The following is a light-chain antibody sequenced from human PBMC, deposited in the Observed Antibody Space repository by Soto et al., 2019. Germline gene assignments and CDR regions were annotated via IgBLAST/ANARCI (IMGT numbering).Light chain of an antibody. CDR1: SSNIGSNT. J-gene: IGLJ1*01. CDR2: SNN. Sequence: QSVLTQPPSASGTPGQGVTISCSGSSSNIGSNTVNWYQQLPGTAPNLLIYSNNQRPSGVPDRFSGSKSGTSASLAISGLQSDDEADYYCAAWDDSLNGYVFGTGTKLTVL. V-gene: IGLV1-44*01. CDR3: AAWDDSLNGYV.